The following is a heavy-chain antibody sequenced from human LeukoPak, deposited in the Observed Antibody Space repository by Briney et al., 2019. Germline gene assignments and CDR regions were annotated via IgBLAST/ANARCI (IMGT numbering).Heavy chain of an antibody. V-gene: IGHV3-74*01. D-gene: IGHD3-3*01. Sequence: PVGSLRLSCAASGFTFSTYWMHWVRQAPGKGLVWVSRINSDGNTRSYADSVKGRFTISRDNAKNSLYLQMNSLRAEDTAVYYCAREGSGFDYWGQGTLVTVSS. CDR3: AREGSGFDY. J-gene: IGHJ4*02. CDR2: INSDGNTR. CDR1: GFTFSTYW.